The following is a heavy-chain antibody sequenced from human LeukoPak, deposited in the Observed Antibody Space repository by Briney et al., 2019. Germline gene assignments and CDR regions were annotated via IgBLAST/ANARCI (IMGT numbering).Heavy chain of an antibody. V-gene: IGHV3-23*01. J-gene: IGHJ4*02. CDR2: ISGSGEST. D-gene: IGHD2-2*01. CDR1: GFTFSSYA. CDR3: ARTRSCSSTSCYVEY. Sequence: GGSLRLSCAASGFTFSSYAMSWLRQAPGTGLEWVSGISGSGESTYYAGSVKGRFILSRDNCKNTLSLQINSLTADDTAVYYCARTRSCSSTSCYVEYWGEGTLVTVSS.